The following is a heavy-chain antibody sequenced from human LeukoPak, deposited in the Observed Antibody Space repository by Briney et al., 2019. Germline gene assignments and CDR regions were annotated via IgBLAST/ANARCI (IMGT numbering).Heavy chain of an antibody. CDR2: ISTNGGST. V-gene: IGHV3-64*01. CDR1: GFTFSSYA. Sequence: GGSLRLSRAASGFTFSSYAMHWVRQAPGKGLEYVSAISTNGGSTYYANSVKGRFTISRDNSKNTLYLQMGSLRAEDMAVYYCARAAVPYYYYAMDVWGQGTTVTVSS. D-gene: IGHD6-19*01. CDR3: ARAAVPYYYYAMDV. J-gene: IGHJ6*02.